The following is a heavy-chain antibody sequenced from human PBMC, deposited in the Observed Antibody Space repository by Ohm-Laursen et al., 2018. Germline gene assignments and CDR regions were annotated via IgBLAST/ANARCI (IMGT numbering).Heavy chain of an antibody. V-gene: IGHV4-4*07. J-gene: IGHJ4*02. CDR3: SGGGF. CDR2: IHTSGTT. CDR1: GGSMRTYH. Sequence: GTLSLTCSVSGGSMRTYHWSWIRQPAGKGLEWIGRIHTSGTTNYNPSLQSRVTMSVDTSKNQFSLNLSSVTAADTAVYYCSGGGFWGQGTLVTVSS.